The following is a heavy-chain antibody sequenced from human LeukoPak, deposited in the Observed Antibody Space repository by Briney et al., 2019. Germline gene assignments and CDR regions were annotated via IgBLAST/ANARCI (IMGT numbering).Heavy chain of an antibody. CDR3: AKDPTYYYDSSGYYFDY. Sequence: GGSLRLSCAASGFTLSSYAMSWVRQAPGKGLEWVSAISGSGRGTYYSDSVKGRFTISRDNSKNTLYLQMNSLRAEDTAVYYCAKDPTYYYDSSGYYFDYWGQGTLLTVSS. V-gene: IGHV3-23*01. J-gene: IGHJ4*02. CDR1: GFTLSSYA. CDR2: ISGSGRGT. D-gene: IGHD3-22*01.